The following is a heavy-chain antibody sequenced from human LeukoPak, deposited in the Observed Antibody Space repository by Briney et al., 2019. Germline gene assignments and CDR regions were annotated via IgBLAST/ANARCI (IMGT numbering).Heavy chain of an antibody. Sequence: QPGGSLRLSCAASGFTFSTYAMSWVRQAPGKGLEWVSAISGSGSSTYYADSVKGRFTISRDNSKNTLYLQMNSLRAEDTAVYYCAASAPSGDYGDYWGQGTLVTVSS. CDR2: ISGSGSST. V-gene: IGHV3-23*01. CDR3: AASAPSGDYGDY. CDR1: GFTFSTYA. J-gene: IGHJ4*02. D-gene: IGHD2-8*02.